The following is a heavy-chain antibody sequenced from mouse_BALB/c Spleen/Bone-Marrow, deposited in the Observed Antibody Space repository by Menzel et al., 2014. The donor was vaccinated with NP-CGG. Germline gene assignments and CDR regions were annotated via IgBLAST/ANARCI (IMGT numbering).Heavy chain of an antibody. CDR2: IYPGGGYT. V-gene: IGHV1-63*02. D-gene: IGHD1-1*01. J-gene: IGHJ3*01. CDR1: GYTSTNYW. Sequence: QVQLQQSGAELVRPGTSVKISCKASGYTSTNYWLGWVKQRPGRGLEWIGDIYPGGGYTNYSEKFKGKATLTTDTSSSTAYMQLSSLTSEDSAVYFSARKDYGSSYPFAYWGQGTLVTVSA. CDR3: ARKDYGSSYPFAY.